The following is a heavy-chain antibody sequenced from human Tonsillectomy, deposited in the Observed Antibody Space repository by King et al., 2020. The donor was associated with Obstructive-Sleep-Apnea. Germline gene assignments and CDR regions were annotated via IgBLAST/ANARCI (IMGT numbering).Heavy chain of an antibody. CDR2: ISSSSGTI. CDR3: ARDRDWSFDY. V-gene: IGHV3-48*04. CDR1: GFTFSTYS. J-gene: IGHJ4*02. D-gene: IGHD3/OR15-3a*01. Sequence: VQLVESGGGLVQPGGSLRLSCAASGFTFSTYSMNWVRQAPGKGLEWVSYISSSSGTIFYTDSVKGRFTISRDNAKNSLYLQMKSLRAEDTAVYYCARDRDWSFDYWGQGTLVTVSS.